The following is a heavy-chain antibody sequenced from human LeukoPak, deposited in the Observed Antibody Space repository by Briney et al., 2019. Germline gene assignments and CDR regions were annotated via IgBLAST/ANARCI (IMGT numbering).Heavy chain of an antibody. Sequence: GASVTISCKASGYTFTGYYMHWVRQAPGQGLEWMGWINPNSGGTNYAQKFQGRVTMTSDTSISTAYMELSRLRSDDTAVYYCARDHGGYVIDYWGQGTLVTVSS. V-gene: IGHV1-2*02. D-gene: IGHD3-22*01. CDR3: ARDHGGYVIDY. CDR2: INPNSGGT. CDR1: GYTFTGYY. J-gene: IGHJ4*02.